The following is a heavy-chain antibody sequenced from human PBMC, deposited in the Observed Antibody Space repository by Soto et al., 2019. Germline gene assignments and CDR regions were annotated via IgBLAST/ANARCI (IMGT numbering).Heavy chain of an antibody. CDR2: IYYSGST. D-gene: IGHD2-15*01. CDR3: ARGVDCSGGSCWRYYYYGMDV. J-gene: IGHJ6*02. Sequence: QVQLQESGPGLVKPSQTLSLTCTVSGGSISSGGYYWSWIRQHPGKGLEWIGYIYYSGSTYYNPSLKSRVTISVDTSKNQFSLKLSSVTAADTAVYYCARGVDCSGGSCWRYYYYGMDVWGQGTTVTVSS. V-gene: IGHV4-31*03. CDR1: GGSISSGGYY.